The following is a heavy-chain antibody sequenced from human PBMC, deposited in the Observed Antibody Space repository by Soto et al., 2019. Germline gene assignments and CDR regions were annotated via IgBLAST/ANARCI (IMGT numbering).Heavy chain of an antibody. D-gene: IGHD6-19*01. CDR2: ISNKIGVT. CDR1: GYTFANYD. CDR3: ARERLNTGWYGFDY. V-gene: IGHV1-18*04. J-gene: IGHJ4*02. Sequence: QVQLVQSGGEVKKPGASVKVSCKTSGYTFANYDFSWVRQAPGQGLEWMGWISNKIGVTSYAENFRDRVTITTDTSTKTVYMELRSLTSDDTAVYFCARERLNTGWYGFDYWGQGTQVTVSS.